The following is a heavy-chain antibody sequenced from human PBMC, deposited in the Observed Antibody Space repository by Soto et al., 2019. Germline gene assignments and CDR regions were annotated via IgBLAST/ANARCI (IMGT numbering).Heavy chain of an antibody. J-gene: IGHJ4*02. D-gene: IGHD6-6*01. CDR1: GGSFSGYY. CDR3: AIYPEYSGSPKFDY. Sequence: SETLSLTCAVYGGSFSGYYWSWIRQPPGKGLEWIGEINHSGSTNYNPSLKSRVTISVDTSKNQFSLKLSSVTAADTAVYYCAIYPEYSGSPKFDYWGQGTLVTVSS. V-gene: IGHV4-34*01. CDR2: INHSGST.